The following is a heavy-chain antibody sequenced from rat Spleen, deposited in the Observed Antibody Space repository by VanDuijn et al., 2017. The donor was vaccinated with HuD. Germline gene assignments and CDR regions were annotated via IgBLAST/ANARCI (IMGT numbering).Heavy chain of an antibody. CDR3: ARRSYYSSYSFDY. V-gene: IGHV5S23*01. CDR1: GFTFSNYD. Sequence: EVQLVESGGGLLQPGGSLKLSCAASGFTFSNYDMAWVRQAPTKGLEWIASISTGGGNTYYRDSVKGRFTISRDNAKNTQYLQMDSLRSEDTATYYCARRSYYSSYSFDYWGQGVMVTVSS. CDR2: ISTGGGNT. J-gene: IGHJ2*01. D-gene: IGHD1-2*01.